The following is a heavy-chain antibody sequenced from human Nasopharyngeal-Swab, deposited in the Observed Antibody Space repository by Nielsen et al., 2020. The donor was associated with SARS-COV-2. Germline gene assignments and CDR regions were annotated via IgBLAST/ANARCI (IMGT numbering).Heavy chain of an antibody. CDR1: GFNFRNFA. V-gene: IGHV3-23*01. J-gene: IGHJ4*02. D-gene: IGHD3-9*01. Sequence: GGFLRLSCAASGFNFRNFAMSWVRQAPGKGLEWVSGIIENGADTYYADSVKGRSTIFRDNSKNTLYLQMNSLSAEDTAVYYCVRDYTVNYYGLSTDYYAPLDSWGQGTLVTVSS. CDR2: IIENGADT. CDR3: VRDYTVNYYGLSTDYYAPLDS.